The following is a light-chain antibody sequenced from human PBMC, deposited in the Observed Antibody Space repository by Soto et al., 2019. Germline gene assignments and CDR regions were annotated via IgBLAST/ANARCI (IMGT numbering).Light chain of an antibody. CDR1: SSDVGPYNL. Sequence: QSALTQPASVSGSPGQSITISCTGSSSDVGPYNLVSWYQHHPGKAPKLMISEVVKRPSGVSNRFSGSKSGNTASLTISGLQAEDEDDYYCCSYAGSSMFVFGGWTKLTVL. J-gene: IGLJ2*01. V-gene: IGLV2-23*02. CDR2: EVV. CDR3: CSYAGSSMFV.